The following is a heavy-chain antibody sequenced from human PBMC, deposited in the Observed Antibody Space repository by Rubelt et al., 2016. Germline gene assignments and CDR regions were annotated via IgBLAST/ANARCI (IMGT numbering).Heavy chain of an antibody. CDR1: GGSFSGYY. D-gene: IGHD2-8*02. J-gene: IGHJ4*02. V-gene: IGHV4-34*01. CDR2: INHGGRT. Sequence: QVQLQQWGAGLLKPSETLSLTCAVYGGSFSGYYWNWIRQPPGRGLEWIGEINHGGRTNYNPSLKSRVPMSVDTSINQFSLRLGLGTAADTAVYYCARHNGGSRGVGYWSQGTLVTVSS. CDR3: ARHNGGSRGVGY.